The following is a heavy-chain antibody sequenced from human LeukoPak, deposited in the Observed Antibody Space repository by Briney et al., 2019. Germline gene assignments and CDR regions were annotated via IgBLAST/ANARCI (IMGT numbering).Heavy chain of an antibody. CDR2: IYYSGST. CDR1: GDSISSYY. D-gene: IGHD2-15*01. J-gene: IGHJ4*02. Sequence: WETLCLTCTVSGDSISSYYWSWIRQPPGKGLEWIAYIYYSGSTNYNPPLKSRVTTSVDTSKTQFSLKLSSVPAADTAVYYCARLSGDILFDYWGQGTLVTVSS. V-gene: IGHV4-59*08. CDR3: ARLSGDILFDY.